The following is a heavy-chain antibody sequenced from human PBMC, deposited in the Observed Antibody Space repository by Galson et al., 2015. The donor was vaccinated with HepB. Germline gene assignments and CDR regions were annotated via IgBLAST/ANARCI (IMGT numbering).Heavy chain of an antibody. J-gene: IGHJ4*02. CDR2: IRSKASDYAT. V-gene: IGHV3-73*01. D-gene: IGHD6-13*01. CDR1: GFTFRGSA. CDR3: LRLGDLSGYSSS. Sequence: SLRLSCAASGFTFRGSAIHWVRRASGKGPEWVGRIRSKASDYATAYAASLKGRFTISRDDSKNTAYLHMNSLKAEDTAVYYCLRLGDLSGYSSSWGQGTLVTVSS.